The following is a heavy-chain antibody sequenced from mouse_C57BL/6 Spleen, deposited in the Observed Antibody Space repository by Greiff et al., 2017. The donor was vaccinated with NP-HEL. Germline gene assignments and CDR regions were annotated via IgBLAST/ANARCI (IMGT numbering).Heavy chain of an antibody. Sequence: QVQLQQSGPELVKPGASVKLSCKASGYTFTSYDINWVKQRPGQGLEWIGWIYPRDGSTRYNEKFKGKATLTVDTSSSTAYMELHSLTSEDSAVYFCARTPPWDNWYFDVWGTGTTVTVSS. D-gene: IGHD4-1*01. V-gene: IGHV1-85*01. CDR2: IYPRDGST. CDR3: ARTPPWDNWYFDV. CDR1: GYTFTSYD. J-gene: IGHJ1*03.